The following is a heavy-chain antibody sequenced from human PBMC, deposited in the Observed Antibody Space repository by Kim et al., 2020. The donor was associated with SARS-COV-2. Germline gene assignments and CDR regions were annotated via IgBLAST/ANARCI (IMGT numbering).Heavy chain of an antibody. V-gene: IGHV5-51*01. Sequence: GESLKISCKGSGYSFTSYWIGWVRQMPGKGLEWMGIIYPGDSDTRYSPSFQGQVTISADKSISTAYLQWSSLKASDTAMYYCARHRWNDLGPYYYYGMDVWGQGTTVTVSS. CDR3: ARHRWNDLGPYYYYGMDV. CDR2: IYPGDSDT. D-gene: IGHD1-1*01. J-gene: IGHJ6*02. CDR1: GYSFTSYW.